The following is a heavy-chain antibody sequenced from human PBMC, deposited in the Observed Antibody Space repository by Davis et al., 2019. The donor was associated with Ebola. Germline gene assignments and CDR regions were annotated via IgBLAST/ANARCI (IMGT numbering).Heavy chain of an antibody. CDR1: GYTFTGYY. CDR3: ARDSFGGYYSFDN. CDR2: ISPNSGGT. Sequence: ASVKVSCKASGYTFTGYYIHWVRQAPGQGLEWMGRISPNSGGTNYAQKFQGRVTMTRDTSISTAYLELSRLRSDDTAVYFCARDSFGGYYSFDNWGQGTMVTVSS. D-gene: IGHD2-15*01. J-gene: IGHJ3*02. V-gene: IGHV1-2*06.